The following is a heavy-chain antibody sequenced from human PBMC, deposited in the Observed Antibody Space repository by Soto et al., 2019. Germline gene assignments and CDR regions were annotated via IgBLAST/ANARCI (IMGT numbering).Heavy chain of an antibody. CDR3: VGGGGGGRFDP. Sequence: GGSLRLSCAGSGFTFGDSYMSWIRQAPGKGLEWLSYISPGSRYPAYADSVKGRFTISRDNAKRSLYLQMMSLTAEDTAIYYCVGGGGGGRFDPWGQGTMVTVAS. CDR1: GFTFGDSY. CDR2: ISPGSRYP. J-gene: IGHJ5*02. V-gene: IGHV3-11*06. D-gene: IGHD2-15*01.